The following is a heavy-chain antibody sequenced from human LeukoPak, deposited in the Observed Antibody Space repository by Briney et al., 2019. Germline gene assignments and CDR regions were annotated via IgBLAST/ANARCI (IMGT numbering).Heavy chain of an antibody. Sequence: GGSLRLSCAASRFTVSSNYMSWVRQAPGKGLEWVSFIYSSGSTYYADSVRGRFTISRDNSNNTLYLQMNSLRVEDTAVYYCARGPSGASGHDYWGQGTLVTVSS. CDR3: ARGPSGASGHDY. D-gene: IGHD3-10*01. J-gene: IGHJ4*02. CDR2: IYSSGST. V-gene: IGHV3-66*01. CDR1: RFTVSSNY.